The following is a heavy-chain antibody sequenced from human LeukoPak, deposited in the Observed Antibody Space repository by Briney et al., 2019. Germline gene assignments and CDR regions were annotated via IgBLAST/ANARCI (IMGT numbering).Heavy chain of an antibody. CDR2: IYYSGTT. D-gene: IGHD5-18*01. Sequence: SETLSLTCTVSGGSMSSYYWSWIRQPPGTGLEWIGYIYYSGTTNYNPSLRSRATISVDTSKNQFSLKLSSVTAADTAVYYCARGGIQLWSNNWVDPWGQATLVTVSS. V-gene: IGHV4-59*01. J-gene: IGHJ5*02. CDR1: GGSMSSYY. CDR3: ARGGIQLWSNNWVDP.